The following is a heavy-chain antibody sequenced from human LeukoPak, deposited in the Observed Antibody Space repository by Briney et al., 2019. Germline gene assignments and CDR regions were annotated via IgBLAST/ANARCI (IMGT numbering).Heavy chain of an antibody. J-gene: IGHJ4*02. Sequence: SETLSLTCGVSGGPVSGYYWSWLRQSPGKGLEWIGEITRYGNTNYNPSLKSRVIISKDTSKSQISLTLISLTAADTAVYYCARSIVGATRSRPYFDYWGQGTLVTVSS. V-gene: IGHV4-34*01. CDR2: ITRYGNT. D-gene: IGHD1-26*01. CDR1: GGPVSGYY. CDR3: ARSIVGATRSRPYFDY.